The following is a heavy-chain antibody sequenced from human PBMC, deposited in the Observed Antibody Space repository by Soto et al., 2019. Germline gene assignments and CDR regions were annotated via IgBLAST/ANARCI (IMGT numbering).Heavy chain of an antibody. D-gene: IGHD5-18*01. J-gene: IGHJ5*02. V-gene: IGHV3-33*01. Sequence: AGGSLRLSCAASGFTFSSYGMHWVRQAPGKGLEWVAVIWYDGSNKYYADSVKGRFTISRDNSKNTLYLQMNSLRAEDTAVYYCATDQSGYSYGGPFGPWGQGTLVTVSS. CDR3: ATDQSGYSYGGPFGP. CDR1: GFTFSSYG. CDR2: IWYDGSNK.